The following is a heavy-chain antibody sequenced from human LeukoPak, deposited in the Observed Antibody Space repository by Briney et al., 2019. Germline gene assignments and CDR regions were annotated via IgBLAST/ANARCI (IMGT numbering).Heavy chain of an antibody. D-gene: IGHD3-22*01. CDR1: GFSFTNYP. CDR3: VKGQLFFDGSGPY. J-gene: IGHJ4*02. Sequence: GGSLRLSCAASGFSFTNYPMSWVRQAPGKGLAWVSSVNSTGRKRHYADSVQGRFTISRDNSKNMVYLQMNSLRDEDTAVYYWVKGQLFFDGSGPYWGQGTLVTVSS. V-gene: IGHV3-23*01. CDR2: VNSTGRKR.